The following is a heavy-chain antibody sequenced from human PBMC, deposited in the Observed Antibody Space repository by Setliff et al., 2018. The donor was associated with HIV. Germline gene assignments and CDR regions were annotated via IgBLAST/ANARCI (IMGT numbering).Heavy chain of an antibody. J-gene: IGHJ4*02. CDR3: ARRGHNWNYGFDY. CDR1: GGSISSGGYY. Sequence: SETLSLTCNVSGGSISSGGYYWSWIRQHPGKGLEWIGYIYYSGSTYYNPSLKSRATISVEISKNQFSLKLTSVTAADTAVYYCARRGHNWNYGFDYWGQGILVTVSS. D-gene: IGHD1-7*01. V-gene: IGHV4-31*03. CDR2: IYYSGST.